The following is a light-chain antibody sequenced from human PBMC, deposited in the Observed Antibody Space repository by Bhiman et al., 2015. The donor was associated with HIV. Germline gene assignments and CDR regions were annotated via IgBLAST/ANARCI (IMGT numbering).Light chain of an antibody. CDR2: QDT. Sequence: YELTQPPSVSVYPGQTASITCSGDKLGEQYVCWYQQKPGQSPVVVISQDTRRPSGIPERFSGSNSGNTATLTISGSQAMDEAHYYCQTWDSSTAVFGTGTRVTVL. J-gene: IGLJ1*01. CDR3: QTWDSSTAV. CDR1: KLGEQY. V-gene: IGLV3-1*01.